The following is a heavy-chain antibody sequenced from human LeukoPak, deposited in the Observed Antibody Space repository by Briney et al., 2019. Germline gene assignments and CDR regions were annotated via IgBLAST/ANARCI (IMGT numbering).Heavy chain of an antibody. V-gene: IGHV4-4*09. CDR2: IYTSGST. D-gene: IGHD6-13*01. J-gene: IGHJ4*02. CDR1: GGSISSYY. Sequence: SGTLSLTCTVSGGSISSYYWSWIRQPPGKGLEWIGYIYTSGSTNYNPSLKSRVTISVDTSKNQFSLKLSSVTAADTAVYYCARHHGIAAAGLDYWGQGTLVTVSS. CDR3: ARHHGIAAAGLDY.